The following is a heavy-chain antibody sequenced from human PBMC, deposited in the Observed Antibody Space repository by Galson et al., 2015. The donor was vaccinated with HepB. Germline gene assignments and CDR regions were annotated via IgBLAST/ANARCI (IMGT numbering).Heavy chain of an antibody. V-gene: IGHV1-69*13. CDR2: IIPIFGTA. Sequence: SVKVSCKASGGTFSSYAISWVRQAPGQGLEWMGGIIPIFGTANYAQKFQGRVTITADESTSTAYMELSSLRSEDTAVYYCARNEQPGDLGLFDYWGQGTLVTVSS. CDR1: GGTFSSYA. CDR3: ARNEQPGDLGLFDY. J-gene: IGHJ4*02. D-gene: IGHD3-16*01.